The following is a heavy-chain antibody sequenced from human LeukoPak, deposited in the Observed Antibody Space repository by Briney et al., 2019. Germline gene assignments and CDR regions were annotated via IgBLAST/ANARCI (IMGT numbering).Heavy chain of an antibody. Sequence: PSETLSLTCTVSGGSISSYYWSWIRQPPGKGLEWIGYIYYSGSTNCNPSLKSRVTISVDTSKNQFSLKLSSVTAADTAVYYCARGYSDAFDIWGQGTVVTVSS. CDR3: ARGYSDAFDI. V-gene: IGHV4-59*01. CDR2: IYYSGST. CDR1: GGSISSYY. J-gene: IGHJ3*02. D-gene: IGHD5-18*01.